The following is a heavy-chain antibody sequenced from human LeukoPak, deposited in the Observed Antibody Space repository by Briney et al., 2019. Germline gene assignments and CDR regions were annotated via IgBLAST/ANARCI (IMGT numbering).Heavy chain of an antibody. CDR1: GGSISSSSYY. CDR2: IYYSGST. V-gene: IGHV4-39*01. D-gene: IGHD3-16*01. J-gene: IGHJ6*03. Sequence: SEALSLTCTVSGGSISSSSYYWGWIRQPPGKGLEWIGSIYYSGSTYYNPSLKSRVTIPVDTSKNQFSLKLSSVTAADTAVYYCAGGPLGIDHYYYMDVWGKGTTSPSP. CDR3: AGGPLGIDHYYYMDV.